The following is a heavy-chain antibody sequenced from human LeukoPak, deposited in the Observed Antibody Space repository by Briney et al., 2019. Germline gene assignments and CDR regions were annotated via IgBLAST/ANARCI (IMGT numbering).Heavy chain of an antibody. D-gene: IGHD3-3*01. CDR2: ISGSGGST. Sequence: GGSLRLSCAASGFTFSSYAMSWVRQPPGKGLEWVSAISGSGGSTYYADSVKGRFTISRDNSKNTLYLQMNSLRAEDTAVYYCAKAILREYYFDYWGQGTPVTVSS. CDR1: GFTFSSYA. J-gene: IGHJ4*02. V-gene: IGHV3-23*01. CDR3: AKAILREYYFDY.